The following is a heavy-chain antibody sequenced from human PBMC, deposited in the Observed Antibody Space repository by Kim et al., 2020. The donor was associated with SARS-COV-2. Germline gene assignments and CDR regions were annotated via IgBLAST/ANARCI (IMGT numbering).Heavy chain of an antibody. Sequence: GGSLRLSCVASGFTFSSYWMHWVRQAPGKGLVWVSRVNSDGSSTSYADSVKGRFTMFRDNARNTRYLQINSPRAEDTAVYYCASLSTGYVWDKFDYWGQGTLVTVSS. CDR3: ASLSTGYVWDKFDY. V-gene: IGHV3-74*01. CDR2: VNSDGSST. CDR1: GFTFSSYW. J-gene: IGHJ4*02. D-gene: IGHD3-16*01.